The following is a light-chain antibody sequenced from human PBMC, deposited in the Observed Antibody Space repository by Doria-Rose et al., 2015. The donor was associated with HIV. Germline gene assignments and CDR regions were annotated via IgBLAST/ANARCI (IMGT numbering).Light chain of an antibody. V-gene: IGKV3-20*01. CDR2: GAS. J-gene: IGKJ5*01. Sequence: TQSPGTLSLSPGERATLSCQASQTIPSKYLSWYQQEPGQAHMLLISGASSRATGIPDGFSGSGSGTDFTLTISRLEPEDFAVYYCQQYGSLSAITFGQGTRLEIK. CDR1: QTIPSKY. CDR3: QQYGSLSAIT.